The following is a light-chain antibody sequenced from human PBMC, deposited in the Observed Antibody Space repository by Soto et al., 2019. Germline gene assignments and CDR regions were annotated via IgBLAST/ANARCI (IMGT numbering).Light chain of an antibody. J-gene: IGLJ1*01. CDR1: SSDFGGYNY. Sequence: QSVLTQPASVSGSPGQSITISCTGTSSDFGGYNYVSWYQQHPGKAPKLMIYDVSNRPSGVSNRFSGSKSGNTASLTISGLQAEVEADYYRSSYTSSSTLEVFGTGTKVTVL. V-gene: IGLV2-14*01. CDR2: DVS. CDR3: SSYTSSSTLEV.